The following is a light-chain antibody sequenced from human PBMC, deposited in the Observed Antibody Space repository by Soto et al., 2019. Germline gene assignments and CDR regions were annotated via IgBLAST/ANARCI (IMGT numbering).Light chain of an antibody. J-gene: IGLJ1*01. V-gene: IGLV4-69*01. Sequence: QLVLTQSPSASASLGASVKLTCTLSSGHNSYAIAWHQQQPEKGPRYLMKLNSDGSHSKGDGIPDRFSGSSSGAERYLTISSLQSEDEADYYCQTWDTGIQVFGTGTKVTVL. CDR1: SGHNSYA. CDR3: QTWDTGIQV. CDR2: LNSDGSH.